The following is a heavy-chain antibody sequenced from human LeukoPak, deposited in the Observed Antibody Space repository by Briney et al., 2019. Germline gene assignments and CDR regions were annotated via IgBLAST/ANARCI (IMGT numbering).Heavy chain of an antibody. Sequence: GGSLRLSCAASGFTFSSYAMSWVRQAPGKGLEWVSCISSRSTSIFYADSVKGRFTSSRANAKNSLYLKIDSLRAEDTAVYYCVGGATVTATVSDPFVYWGQGTQVTVSS. J-gene: IGHJ4*02. V-gene: IGHV3-48*04. CDR1: GFTFSSYA. D-gene: IGHD4-11*01. CDR3: VGGATVTATVSDPFVY. CDR2: ISSRSTSI.